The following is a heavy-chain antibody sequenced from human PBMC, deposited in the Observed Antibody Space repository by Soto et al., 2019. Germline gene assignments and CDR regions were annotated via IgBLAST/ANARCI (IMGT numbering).Heavy chain of an antibody. J-gene: IGHJ4*01. V-gene: IGHV3-15*07. Sequence: EVQLVESGGGLVKPGGSLRLSCAASGFTFSNAWMNWVRQAPGKGLEWVGRIKSKTDDGTTDYAAPVKGRFTISSGDSKNTLYMQMNGLKTLDTAVYYCIVRYPYCFDYWGHGTRVTVSS. CDR3: IVRYPYCFDY. CDR2: IKSKTDDGTT. CDR1: GFTFSNAW. D-gene: IGHD2-21*01.